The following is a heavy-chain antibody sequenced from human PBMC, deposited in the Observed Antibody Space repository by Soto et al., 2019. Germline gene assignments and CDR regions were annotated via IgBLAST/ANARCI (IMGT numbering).Heavy chain of an antibody. CDR3: ARDRGYSSSWDPPDWFDP. CDR2: IWYDGSNK. V-gene: IGHV3-33*01. D-gene: IGHD6-13*01. CDR1: GFTFSSYG. J-gene: IGHJ5*02. Sequence: GGSLRLSCAASGFTFSSYGMHWVRQAPGKGLEWVAVIWYDGSNKYYADSVKGRFTISRDNSKNTLYLQMNSLRAEDTAVYYCARDRGYSSSWDPPDWFDPWGQGTLVTVSS.